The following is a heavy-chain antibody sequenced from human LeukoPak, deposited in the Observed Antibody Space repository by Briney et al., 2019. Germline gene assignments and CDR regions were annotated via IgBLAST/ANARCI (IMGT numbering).Heavy chain of an antibody. CDR3: AKDLGLVRAGWYFDY. J-gene: IGHJ4*02. D-gene: IGHD3/OR15-3a*01. V-gene: IGHV3-30*18. CDR1: GFTFSSYG. Sequence: GGSLRLSCAASGFTFSSYGMHWVRQAPGKGLEWVAVISYDGSNKYYADSVKGRFTISRDNSKNTLYLQMNSLRAEDTAVYYCAKDLGLVRAGWYFDYWGQGTLVTVSS. CDR2: ISYDGSNK.